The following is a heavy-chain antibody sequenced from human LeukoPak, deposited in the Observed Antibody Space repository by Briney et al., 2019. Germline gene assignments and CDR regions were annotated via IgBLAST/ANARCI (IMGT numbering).Heavy chain of an antibody. CDR3: ARCPMGTYDFWSGYWADYFDY. CDR2: ISAYNGNT. V-gene: IGHV1-18*01. D-gene: IGHD3-3*01. Sequence: ASVKVSCKASGYTFTSYGISWVRQAPGQGLEWMGWISAYNGNTNYAQKLQGRVTITTDTSTSTAYMELRSLRSDDTAVYYCARCPMGTYDFWSGYWADYFDYWGQGTLVTVSS. J-gene: IGHJ4*02. CDR1: GYTFTSYG.